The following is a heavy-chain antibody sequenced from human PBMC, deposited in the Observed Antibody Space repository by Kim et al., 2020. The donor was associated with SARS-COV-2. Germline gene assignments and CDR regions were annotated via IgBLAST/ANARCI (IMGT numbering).Heavy chain of an antibody. Sequence: GGSLRLSCAASGFTFSSYAMSWVRQAPGKGLEWVSAISGSGGSTYYADSVKGRFTISRDNSKNTLYLQMNSLRAEDTAVYYCAKVRVGVEYSGYELFYWGQGTLVTVSS. CDR2: ISGSGGST. V-gene: IGHV3-23*01. J-gene: IGHJ4*02. CDR1: GFTFSSYA. D-gene: IGHD5-12*01. CDR3: AKVRVGVEYSGYELFY.